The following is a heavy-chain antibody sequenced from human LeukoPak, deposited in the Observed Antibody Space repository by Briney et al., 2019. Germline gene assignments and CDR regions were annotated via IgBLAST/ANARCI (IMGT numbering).Heavy chain of an antibody. CDR1: GFTFSIYP. CDR2: ISSSGGST. J-gene: IGHJ4*02. Sequence: GGSLRLSCAASGFTFSIYPMHWVRQAPGKGQEYVSAISSSGGSTFYANSVKGRFTVSRDNAKNSLFLQMNSLRVEDTALYYCAKDLGGSATTVWGQGTLVTVSS. V-gene: IGHV3-64*01. CDR3: AKDLGGSATTV. D-gene: IGHD2-2*01.